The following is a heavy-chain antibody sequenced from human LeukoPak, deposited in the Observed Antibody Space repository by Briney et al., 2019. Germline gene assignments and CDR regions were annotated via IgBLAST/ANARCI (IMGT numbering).Heavy chain of an antibody. V-gene: IGHV1-69*13. CDR3: ARDPRRGVYGPTQSQN. Sequence: ASVKVSCKASGYTFSTYEINWVRQATGQGLEWMGGIIPIFGTANYAQKFQDRVTITADESTSTAYVELSSLRSEDTAVYYCARDPRRGVYGPTQSQNWGQGTLVTVSS. D-gene: IGHD2/OR15-2a*01. CDR1: GYTFSTYE. J-gene: IGHJ4*02. CDR2: IIPIFGTA.